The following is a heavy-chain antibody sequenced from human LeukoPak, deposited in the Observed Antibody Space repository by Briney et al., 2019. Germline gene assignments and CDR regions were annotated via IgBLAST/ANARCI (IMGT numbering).Heavy chain of an antibody. Sequence: GGSLRLSCAASGFTFSSYEMNWVRQAPGKGLEWVSYISSSGSTIYYADSVKGRFTISRDNAKNSLYLQMNSLRAEDTAVYYCAREEPDYDILTGYYTYGRDVWGQGTTVTVSS. V-gene: IGHV3-48*03. J-gene: IGHJ6*02. D-gene: IGHD3-9*01. CDR2: ISSSGSTI. CDR3: AREEPDYDILTGYYTYGRDV. CDR1: GFTFSSYE.